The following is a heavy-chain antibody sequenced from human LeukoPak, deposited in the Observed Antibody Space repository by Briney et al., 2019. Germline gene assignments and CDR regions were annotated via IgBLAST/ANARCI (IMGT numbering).Heavy chain of an antibody. D-gene: IGHD3-3*01. CDR3: ARDLELSAVYYFDS. Sequence: QPGGSLRLSCEASGFTFSIFPMHWVRQAPGRGLEWVALISSGSEKYYADSAKGRFTISRDNSKNMLYLQMNSLRADDTAVYYCARDLELSAVYYFDSWGQGTLVIVSS. V-gene: IGHV3-30*04. J-gene: IGHJ4*02. CDR2: ISSGSEK. CDR1: GFTFSIFP.